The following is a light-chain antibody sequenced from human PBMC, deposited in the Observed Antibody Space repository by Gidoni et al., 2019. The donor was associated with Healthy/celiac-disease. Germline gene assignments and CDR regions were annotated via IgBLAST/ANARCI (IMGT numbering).Light chain of an antibody. CDR3: QQRSNWPREIT. J-gene: IGKJ5*01. CDR2: DAS. V-gene: IGKV3-11*01. CDR1: QSVSSY. Sequence: EIVLTQSPATLSLSPGERATLSCRASQSVSSYLAWYQQKPGQAPRLLIYDASNRATGIPARFSGSGSGTDFTLTISSLEPEDFAVYYCQQRSNWPREITFXQXTRLEIK.